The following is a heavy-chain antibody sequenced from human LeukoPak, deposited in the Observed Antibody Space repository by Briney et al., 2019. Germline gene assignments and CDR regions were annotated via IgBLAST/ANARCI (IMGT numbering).Heavy chain of an antibody. CDR2: FGGSGGTI. V-gene: IGHV3-23*01. Sequence: GGSLRLSCAASGFTFSTYAMSWVRQAPGKGLEWVSHFGGSGGTIYYADSVKGRFTISRDNSKNTLYLQMNSLGAEDTAVYYCAKSDCGGDCHLLDYWGQGTLVTVSS. CDR1: GFTFSTYA. D-gene: IGHD2-21*02. CDR3: AKSDCGGDCHLLDY. J-gene: IGHJ4*02.